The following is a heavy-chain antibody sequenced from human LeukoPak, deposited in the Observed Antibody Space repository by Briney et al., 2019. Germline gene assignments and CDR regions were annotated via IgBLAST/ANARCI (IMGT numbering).Heavy chain of an antibody. V-gene: IGHV3-7*03. CDR1: GFTFSTYW. CDR3: ARVYYDFWSGYYIARPKYYFDY. Sequence: GGSLRLSCAASGFTFSTYWMSWVRQAPGKGLEWVANIKQDGSEKYYVDSVKGRFTISRDNAKNSLYLQMNSLRAEDTAVYYCARVYYDFWSGYYIARPKYYFDYWAREPWSPSPQ. J-gene: IGHJ4*02. D-gene: IGHD3-3*01. CDR2: IKQDGSEK.